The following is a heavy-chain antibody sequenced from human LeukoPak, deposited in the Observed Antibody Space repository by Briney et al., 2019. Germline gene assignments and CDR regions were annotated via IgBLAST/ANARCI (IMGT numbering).Heavy chain of an antibody. D-gene: IGHD3-16*02. CDR3: ASALT. V-gene: IGHV3-48*01. CDR2: ISSSGSTV. CDR1: GFSFSTNK. J-gene: IGHJ5*02. Sequence: GGSLRLSCAASGFSFSTNKMNWVRQAPGKGLEWVSYISSSGSTVYYAGSVNGRFTISRDNANNSLFLQMNSLRAEDTAVYFCASALTWGQGTLVTVSS.